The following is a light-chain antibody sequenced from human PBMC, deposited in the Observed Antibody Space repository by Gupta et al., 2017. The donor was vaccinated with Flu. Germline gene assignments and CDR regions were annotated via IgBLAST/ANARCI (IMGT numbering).Light chain of an antibody. CDR1: NIGSKS. CDR3: QVADSSSDHLV. Sequence: SYVLAQPPSVSVAPGQPARITCGGNNIGSKSVHWYQQKTSPTPVLVVPAGIDRPSRIPERFSGSNYGTTATLTTSRVEAGEGADYYCQVADSSSDHLVFGGGTKLTVL. CDR2: AGI. J-gene: IGLJ2*01. V-gene: IGLV3-21*02.